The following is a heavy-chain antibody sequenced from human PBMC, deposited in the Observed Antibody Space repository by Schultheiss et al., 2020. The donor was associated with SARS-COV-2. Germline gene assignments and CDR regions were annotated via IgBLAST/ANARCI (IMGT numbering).Heavy chain of an antibody. CDR3: ARVRYAGFDY. D-gene: IGHD1-1*01. CDR1: GGSFSGYY. V-gene: IGHV4-34*01. Sequence: ESLKISCAVYGGSFSGYYWSWIRQPPGKGLEWIGEINHSGSTNYNPSLKSRVTISVDTSKNQFSLKLSSVTAADTAVYYCARVRYAGFDYWGQGTLVTVSS. J-gene: IGHJ4*02. CDR2: INHSGST.